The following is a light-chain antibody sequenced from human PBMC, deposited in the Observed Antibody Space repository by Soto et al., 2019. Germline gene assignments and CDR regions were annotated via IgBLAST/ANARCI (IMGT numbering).Light chain of an antibody. V-gene: IGLV1-40*01. J-gene: IGLJ2*01. CDR3: QSYDSSLSGSNVV. Sequence: QSVLTQPPSVSGAPGQRVTISCTGSSSNIGAGYDGHWYQQLPGTAPKLLIYGNSNRPSGVPDRFSGSKSGTSASLAITGLQAEDEADYYCQSYDSSLSGSNVVFGGGTTVTVL. CDR2: GNS. CDR1: SSNIGAGYD.